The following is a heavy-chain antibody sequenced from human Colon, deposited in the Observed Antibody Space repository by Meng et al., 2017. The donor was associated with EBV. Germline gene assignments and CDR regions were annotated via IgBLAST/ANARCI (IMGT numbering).Heavy chain of an antibody. CDR3: ARVSSGWDYFDY. CDR2: IYYIGST. Sequence: VPQLYQRPGSVQPPQPLSLPRPVPGGSVTSGGYYWTGIRQHPGTALECFGHIYYIGSTFYNPSLKRRVIISIDTSKNQFSLNLRSVTAADTAVYYCARVSSGWDYFDYWGQGTLVTVSS. D-gene: IGHD6-19*01. CDR1: GGSVTSGGYY. J-gene: IGHJ4*02. V-gene: IGHV4-31*03.